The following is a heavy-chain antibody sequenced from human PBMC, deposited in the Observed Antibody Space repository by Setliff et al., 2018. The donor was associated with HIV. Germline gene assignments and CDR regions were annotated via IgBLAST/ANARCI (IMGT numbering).Heavy chain of an antibody. CDR1: GFTFSSYA. D-gene: IGHD6-13*01. J-gene: IGHJ6*02. V-gene: IGHV3-23*01. CDR3: AKAPSGDSSSWYGGYYYYGMDV. CDR2: ITSGGST. Sequence: PGGSLRLSCAASGFTFSSYAMSWVRQTPEKGLEWVSIITSGGSTYYADSAKGRFIISRDNSQNTLYLQMNSLRAEDTAVYYCAKAPSGDSSSWYGGYYYYGMDVWGQGTTVTVSS.